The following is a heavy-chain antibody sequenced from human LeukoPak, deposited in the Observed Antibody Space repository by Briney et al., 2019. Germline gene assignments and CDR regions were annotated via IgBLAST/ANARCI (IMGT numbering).Heavy chain of an antibody. D-gene: IGHD3-9*01. J-gene: IGHJ4*02. CDR3: ISSGYYPGEY. V-gene: IGHV4-39*07. CDR1: GGSISSSSYY. CDR2: IYYSGST. Sequence: TSETLSLTCTVSGGSISSSSYYWGWIRQPPGKGLEWIGSIYYSGSTYYNPSLKSRVTISVDTSKNQFSLKLSSVTAADTAVYYCISSGYYPGEYWGQGTLVTVSS.